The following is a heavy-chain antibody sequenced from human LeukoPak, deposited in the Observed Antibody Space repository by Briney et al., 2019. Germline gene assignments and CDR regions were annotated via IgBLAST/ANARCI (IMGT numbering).Heavy chain of an antibody. D-gene: IGHD3-22*01. CDR1: GGSFSGYY. CDR2: IYYSGST. CDR3: ASLTTADAFDI. Sequence: SETLSLTCAVYGGSFSGYYWSWIRQPPGKRLEWIGSIYYSGSTYYNPSLKSRVTISVDTSKNQFSLKLSSVTAADTAVFYCASLTTADAFDIWGQGTMVTVSS. J-gene: IGHJ3*02. V-gene: IGHV4-34*01.